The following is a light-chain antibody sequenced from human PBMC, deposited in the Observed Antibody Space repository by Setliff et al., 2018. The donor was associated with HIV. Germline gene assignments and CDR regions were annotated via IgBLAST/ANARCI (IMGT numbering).Light chain of an antibody. V-gene: IGLV2-14*03. Sequence: QSVLTQPASVSGSPGQSITISCIGTSSDVGGYDFVSWYQQRPGKAPKLIIFDVTERPSGVSHRFSGSKSGSTASLTISGLQTEDEADYFCASYRSPATYVFGIGTKVTVL. CDR2: DVT. J-gene: IGLJ1*01. CDR1: SSDVGGYDF. CDR3: ASYRSPATYV.